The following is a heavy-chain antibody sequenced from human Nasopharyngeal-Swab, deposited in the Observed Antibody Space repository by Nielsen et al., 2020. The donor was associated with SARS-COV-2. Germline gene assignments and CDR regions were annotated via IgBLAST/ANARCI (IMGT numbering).Heavy chain of an antibody. D-gene: IGHD2-15*01. CDR1: GYTFTGYY. J-gene: IGHJ4*02. CDR3: ARKLQLVRPFDY. CDR2: INPNNGGT. V-gene: IGHV1-2*06. Sequence: ASVKVSCKTSGYTFTGYYIHWVRQAPGQGLEWMGRINPNNGGTNYAQKFQGRVTMTWDTSISTAYMEISSLRSDDTAKYYCARKLQLVRPFDYWGQGTLVTVSS.